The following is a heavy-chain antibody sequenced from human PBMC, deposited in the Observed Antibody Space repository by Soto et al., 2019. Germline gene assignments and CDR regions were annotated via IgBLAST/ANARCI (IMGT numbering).Heavy chain of an antibody. V-gene: IGHV3-48*01. CDR1: GFTFSSYS. CDR3: ARDSGGSYCVDY. Sequence: WGSLRLSCAASGFTFSSYSMNWVRQAPGKGLEWVSYISSSSSTYFADSVKGRFTISRDNTKNTQYLQMNSLRAEDTAVYYCARDSGGSYCVDYWGQASLVTVSS. D-gene: IGHD1-26*01. CDR2: ISSSSST. J-gene: IGHJ4*02.